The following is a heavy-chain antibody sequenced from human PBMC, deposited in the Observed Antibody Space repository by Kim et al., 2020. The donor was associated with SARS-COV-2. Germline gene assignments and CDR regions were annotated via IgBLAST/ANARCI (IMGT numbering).Heavy chain of an antibody. Sequence: GGSLRLSCVASGFSFSDFYMTWVRQAPGKGLEWVANIKEDGTKQNYLDSVKGRFTISRDNAKNSVYLQMNGLRVEDTAMYFCAKDRLYGDSDFDYCGQGT. J-gene: IGHJ4*02. CDR2: IKEDGTKQ. V-gene: IGHV3-7*05. D-gene: IGHD4-17*01. CDR3: AKDRLYGDSDFDY. CDR1: GFSFSDFY.